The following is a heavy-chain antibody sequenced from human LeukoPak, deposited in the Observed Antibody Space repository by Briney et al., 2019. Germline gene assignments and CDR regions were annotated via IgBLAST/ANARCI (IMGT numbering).Heavy chain of an antibody. J-gene: IGHJ4*02. Sequence: PSQTLSLTCTVSGGSISSGGYYWSWIRQHPGKGLEWIGYIYYSGSTYYNSSLKSRVTISVDTSKNQFSLKLSSVTAADTAVYYCARIRRYGPESRHSSTKYSGNYWGQGTLVTVSS. CDR1: GGSISSGGYY. CDR2: IYYSGST. D-gene: IGHD2-2*01. CDR3: ARIRRYGPESRHSSTKYSGNY. V-gene: IGHV4-31*03.